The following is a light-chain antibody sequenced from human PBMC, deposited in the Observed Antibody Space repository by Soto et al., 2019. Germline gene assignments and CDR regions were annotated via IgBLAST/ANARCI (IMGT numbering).Light chain of an antibody. CDR2: DVS. V-gene: IGLV2-14*01. CDR3: SSYTSSSPLYV. J-gene: IGLJ1*01. Sequence: SAVSQPGSVCGSRGQSITISCTGTSSDVGGYNYVSWYQQHPGKAPKLMIYDVSNRPSGVSNRFSGSKSGNTASLTISGLQAEDEADYYCSSYTSSSPLYVFGTGTKATVL. CDR1: SSDVGGYNY.